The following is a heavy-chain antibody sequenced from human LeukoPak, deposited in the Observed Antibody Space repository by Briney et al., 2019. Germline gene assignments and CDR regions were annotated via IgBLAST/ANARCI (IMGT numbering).Heavy chain of an antibody. J-gene: IGHJ4*02. D-gene: IGHD6-13*01. CDR1: GGSTSSSDYY. V-gene: IGHV4-39*07. CDR3: ATSPTVAAQVDC. CDR2: SFYTGNT. Sequence: PSETLSLTCSVSGGSTSSSDYYWAWLRQSPGKGLEWFGTSFYTGNTYFNPSLKSQVTILVDTSRNQVSLQLTSVTAADTAVYYCATSPTVAAQVDCWGQGTLVTVSS.